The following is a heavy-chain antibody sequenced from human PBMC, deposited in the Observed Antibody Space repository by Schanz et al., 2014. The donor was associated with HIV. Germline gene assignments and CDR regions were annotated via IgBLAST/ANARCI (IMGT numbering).Heavy chain of an antibody. CDR1: GFTFGNYD. CDR2: VSTDGVA. Sequence: EVWLVESGGGLVQPGRSLRLSCAASGFTFGNYDMHWVRQPEGKGLEWVSVVSTDGVAQYAGSVKGRFTISRENAINALHLQMNRLRVGDTAVYYCARRSSDGGYYDNWGQGTLVTVSS. V-gene: IGHV3-13*01. CDR3: ARRSSDGGYYDN. J-gene: IGHJ4*02. D-gene: IGHD2-15*01.